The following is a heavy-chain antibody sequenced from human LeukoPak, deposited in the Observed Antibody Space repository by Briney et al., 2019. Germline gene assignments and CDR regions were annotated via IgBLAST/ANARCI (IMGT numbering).Heavy chain of an antibody. D-gene: IGHD3-9*01. CDR2: ISSSGSTI. Sequence: GGSLRPSCAASGFTFSSYEMNWARQAPGKGLEWVSYISSSGSTIYYADSVKGRFTISRDNAKNSLYLQMNSLRAEDTAVYYCARGIRYFDWSVDYWGQGTLVTVSS. CDR1: GFTFSSYE. V-gene: IGHV3-48*03. CDR3: ARGIRYFDWSVDY. J-gene: IGHJ4*02.